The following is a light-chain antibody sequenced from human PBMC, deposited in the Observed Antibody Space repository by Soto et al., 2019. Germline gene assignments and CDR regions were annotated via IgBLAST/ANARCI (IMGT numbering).Light chain of an antibody. V-gene: IGLV2-14*01. CDR3: SSFTTSSTQV. Sequence: QSVLTQPASVSGSPGQSITISCTGTSSDVGGYNYVSWYQQYPGKAPKLMIYDVSNRPSGVSNRFSGSKSGNTASLTISGLQAEDEADYYCSSFTTSSTQVFGTGTEVTVL. CDR1: SSDVGGYNY. CDR2: DVS. J-gene: IGLJ1*01.